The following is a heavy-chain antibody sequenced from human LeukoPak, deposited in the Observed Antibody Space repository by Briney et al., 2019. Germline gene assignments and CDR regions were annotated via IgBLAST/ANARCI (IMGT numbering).Heavy chain of an antibody. Sequence: GGSLRLSCAASGFSFSRHWMSWVRQAPGKELEWVANMQIDGSKKYYVDSVKGRFIDSRDNTMNSLYLQMNSLRAEDTAMYYCAREFPDSTATGPAFDFWGQGTMVTVSS. D-gene: IGHD6-13*01. CDR1: GFSFSRHW. J-gene: IGHJ3*01. CDR2: MQIDGSKK. V-gene: IGHV3-7*01. CDR3: AREFPDSTATGPAFDF.